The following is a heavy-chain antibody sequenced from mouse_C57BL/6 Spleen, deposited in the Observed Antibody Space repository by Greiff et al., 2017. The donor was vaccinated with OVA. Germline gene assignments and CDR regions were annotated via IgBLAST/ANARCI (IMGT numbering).Heavy chain of an antibody. CDR1: GFTFSSYA. CDR3: AREYYYGSSLYFDY. J-gene: IGHJ2*01. V-gene: IGHV5-4*01. CDR2: ISDGGSYT. Sequence: EVKLEESGGGLVKPGGSLKLSCAASGFTFSSYAMSWVRQTPEKRLEWVATISDGGSYTYYPDNVKGRFTISRDNAKNNLYLQMSHLKSEDTAMYYCAREYYYGSSLYFDYWGQGTTLTVSS. D-gene: IGHD1-1*01.